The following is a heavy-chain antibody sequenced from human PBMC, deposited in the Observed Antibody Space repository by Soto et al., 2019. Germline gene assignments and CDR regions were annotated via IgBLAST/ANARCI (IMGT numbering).Heavy chain of an antibody. CDR2: IYHSVST. CDR3: ARGPPLGY. CDR1: GGSISSGGYS. Sequence: SETLSLTCAVSGGSISSGGYSWSWIRQPPGKGLECIGYIYHSVSTYYNPSLKSRVTISVDRSKNQFSLKLNSVTAADTAVYYCARGPPLGYWAQRTLVTVSS. V-gene: IGHV4-30-2*01. J-gene: IGHJ4*02.